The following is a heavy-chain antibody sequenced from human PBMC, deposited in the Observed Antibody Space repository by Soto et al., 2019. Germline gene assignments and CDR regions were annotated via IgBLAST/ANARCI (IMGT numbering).Heavy chain of an antibody. CDR2: INQNAGKI. V-gene: IGHV3-7*04. D-gene: IGHD2-15*01. CDR3: ARVVERQCLYL. CDR1: GFTLSSYW. Sequence: EVQLVESGGGLVQPGGSLRLSCAASGFTLSSYWMTWVRQPPGRGLEWLTNINQNAGKIYYVDSVKGRFTVSRDNAKNSLYLQINSLSVDDTAVDYCARVVERQCLYLWGQGTLVTVSS. J-gene: IGHJ4*02.